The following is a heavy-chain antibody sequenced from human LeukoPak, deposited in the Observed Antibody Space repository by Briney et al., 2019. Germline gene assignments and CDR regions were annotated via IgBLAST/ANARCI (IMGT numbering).Heavy chain of an antibody. Sequence: SGGSLRLSCAASGFTFSGYWMHWVRQAPGKGLVWVSRINSDGSYTDYADSVKGRFTISRDNAKNTLYLQMNSLGAEDTAVYYCARVTTTYYGSFDYWGQGTLVTVSS. V-gene: IGHV3-74*01. D-gene: IGHD3-10*01. CDR3: ARVTTTYYGSFDY. J-gene: IGHJ4*02. CDR1: GFTFSGYW. CDR2: INSDGSYT.